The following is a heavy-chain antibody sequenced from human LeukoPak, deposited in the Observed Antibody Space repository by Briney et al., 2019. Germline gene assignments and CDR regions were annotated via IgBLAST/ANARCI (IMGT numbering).Heavy chain of an antibody. CDR3: ARDXXCSGGSCRDY. Sequence: ASVKVSCKASGYTFTGYYMHWVRQAPGQGLEWMGWINPNSGGTNYAQKFQGRVTMTRDTSISTAYMELSRLRSDDTAVYYCARDXXCSGGSCRDYWGQGTXVTV. J-gene: IGHJ4*02. CDR1: GYTFTGYY. CDR2: INPNSGGT. V-gene: IGHV1-2*02. D-gene: IGHD2-15*01.